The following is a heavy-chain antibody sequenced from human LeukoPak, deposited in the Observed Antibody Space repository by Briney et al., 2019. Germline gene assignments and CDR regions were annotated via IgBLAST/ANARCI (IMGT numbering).Heavy chain of an antibody. Sequence: GGSLRLSCAASGFTFSSYWMSWVHQAPGKGLEWVANIKQDGSEKYYVDSVKGRFTISRDNAKNSLYLQMNSLRAEDTAVYYCARDPYYDFWSGYSGPDYWGQGTLVTVSS. J-gene: IGHJ4*02. CDR2: IKQDGSEK. D-gene: IGHD3-3*01. CDR3: ARDPYYDFWSGYSGPDY. CDR1: GFTFSSYW. V-gene: IGHV3-7*01.